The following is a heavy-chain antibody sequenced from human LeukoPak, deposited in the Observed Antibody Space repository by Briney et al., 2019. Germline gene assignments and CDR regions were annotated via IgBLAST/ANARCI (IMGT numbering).Heavy chain of an antibody. D-gene: IGHD6-6*01. Sequence: SQTLSLTCTVSGGSISSGGYYWSWIRPHPGKGLEWIGYIYYSGSTYYNPSLKSRVTISVDTSKNQFSLRLSSVTAADTAVYYCARVDQQLANDLRYYYYYMDVWGKGTTVTVSS. CDR2: IYYSGST. V-gene: IGHV4-31*03. CDR3: ARVDQQLANDLRYYYYYMDV. CDR1: GGSISSGGYY. J-gene: IGHJ6*03.